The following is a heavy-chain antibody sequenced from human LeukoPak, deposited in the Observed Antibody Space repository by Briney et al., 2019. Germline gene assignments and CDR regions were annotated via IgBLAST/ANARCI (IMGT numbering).Heavy chain of an antibody. Sequence: GSVKVSCKASGYTFTGNYIHWVRQAPGQGLEWMGWINCNSGGTNYAQKYQDRVTMTRDTSIRTAYMELSSLRSDDTAVYYCARSGLEGHLLYYYYMDVWGKGTTVTISS. V-gene: IGHV1-2*02. CDR1: GYTFTGNY. CDR2: INCNSGGT. J-gene: IGHJ6*03. CDR3: ARSGLEGHLLYYYYMDV.